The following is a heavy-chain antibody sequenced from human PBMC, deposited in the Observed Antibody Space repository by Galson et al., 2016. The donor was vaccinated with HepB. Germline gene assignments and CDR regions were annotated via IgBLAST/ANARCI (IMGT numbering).Heavy chain of an antibody. CDR1: GDSLSSRSFY. D-gene: IGHD5-12*01. Sequence: LSLTCSVSGDSLSSRSFYWGWVRRPAGKGLEWIGNVHYSGPTFYNASLRSRVTIAVDTPKNQLSLRLTSVTAADTAVYYCARTMATRTQYFEYWGQGILVIVSS. V-gene: IGHV4-39*01. CDR2: VHYSGPT. J-gene: IGHJ4*02. CDR3: ARTMATRTQYFEY.